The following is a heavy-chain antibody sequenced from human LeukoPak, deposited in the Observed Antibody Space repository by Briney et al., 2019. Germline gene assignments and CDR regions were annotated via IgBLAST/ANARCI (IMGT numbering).Heavy chain of an antibody. CDR3: ARGPSGGYSYGYGY. CDR2: ISSSSSTI. Sequence: PGGSLRLSCAASGFTFSSYSMNWVRQAPGKGLDWVSYISSSSSTIYYADSVKGRFTISRDNAKNSLYLQMNSLRAEDTAVYYCARGPSGGYSYGYGYWGQGTLVTVSS. D-gene: IGHD5-18*01. V-gene: IGHV3-48*01. CDR1: GFTFSSYS. J-gene: IGHJ4*02.